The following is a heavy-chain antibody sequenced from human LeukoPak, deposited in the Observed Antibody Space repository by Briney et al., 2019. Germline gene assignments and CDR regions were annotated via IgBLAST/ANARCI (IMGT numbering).Heavy chain of an antibody. CDR2: IRYDGSHK. J-gene: IGHJ4*02. D-gene: IGHD3-22*01. Sequence: GGSLRLSCAASGFTFSTYGMHWVRQAPGKGLEWVAFIRYDGSHKYYTDSVRGRFTISRDNSKNTLYLQMNNLRAEDTALYYCARISGYYPFDYWGQGTLVTVSS. V-gene: IGHV3-30*02. CDR3: ARISGYYPFDY. CDR1: GFTFSTYG.